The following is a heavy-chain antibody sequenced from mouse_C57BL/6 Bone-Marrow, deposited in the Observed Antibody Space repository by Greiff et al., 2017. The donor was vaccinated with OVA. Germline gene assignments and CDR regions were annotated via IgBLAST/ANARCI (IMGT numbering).Heavy chain of an antibody. V-gene: IGHV1-39*01. J-gene: IGHJ3*01. CDR3: ASSYGCSYWFAY. CDR1: GYSFTDYN. Sequence: VQLQQSGPELVKPGASVKISCKASGYSFTDYNMNWVKQSNGKSLEWIGVINPNYGTTSYNQKFKGKATLTVDQASSTAYMQLHSLTSEYSAVYYCASSYGCSYWFAYWGQGTLVTVSA. CDR2: INPNYGTT. D-gene: IGHD1-1*01.